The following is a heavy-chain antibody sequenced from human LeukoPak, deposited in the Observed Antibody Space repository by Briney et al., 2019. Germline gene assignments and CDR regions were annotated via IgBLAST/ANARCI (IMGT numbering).Heavy chain of an antibody. V-gene: IGHV3-13*01. CDR1: GFTFSSFD. CDR2: IGTASDT. Sequence: GGSLRLSCAASGFTFSSFDMHWVRHPPGQGLEWVSTIGTASDTYYPGSVEGRFTLSRDNAKNSLYLQMNSLTAGDTAVYYCARGPPRGKYYYMDVWGKGTTVTVSS. J-gene: IGHJ6*03. CDR3: ARGPPRGKYYYMDV. D-gene: IGHD1-1*01.